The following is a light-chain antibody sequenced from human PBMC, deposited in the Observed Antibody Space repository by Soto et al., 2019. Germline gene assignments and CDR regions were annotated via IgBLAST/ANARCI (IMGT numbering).Light chain of an antibody. Sequence: SYELTQPPSVSVAPGKTARITCGGNNIGSKSVHWYQQKPGQAPVLVIYYDSDRPSGIPERFSGSNSGNTATLTISRVEAGYEADYYCQVWDSSSALLVFGGGTKLTVL. CDR1: NIGSKS. J-gene: IGLJ3*02. CDR2: YDS. CDR3: QVWDSSSALLV. V-gene: IGLV3-21*04.